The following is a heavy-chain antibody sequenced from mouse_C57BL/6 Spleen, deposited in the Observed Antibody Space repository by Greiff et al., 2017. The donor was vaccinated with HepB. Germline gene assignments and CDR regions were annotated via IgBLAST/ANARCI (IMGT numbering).Heavy chain of an antibody. D-gene: IGHD2-1*01. V-gene: IGHV1-26*01. CDR1: GYTFTDYY. J-gene: IGHJ3*01. CDR3: AYRDNVNYEGWLAY. CDR2: INPNNGGT. Sequence: EVQLQQSGPELVKPGASVKISCKASGYTFTDYYMNWVKQSHGKSLEWIGDINPNNGGTSYNQKFKGKATLTVDKSSSTAYMELRSLTSEDSAVYYCAYRDNVNYEGWLAYWGQGTLVTVSA.